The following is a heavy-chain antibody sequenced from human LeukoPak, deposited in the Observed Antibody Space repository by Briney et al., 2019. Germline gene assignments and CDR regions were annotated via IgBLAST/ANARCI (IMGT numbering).Heavy chain of an antibody. J-gene: IGHJ3*02. CDR2: ISGSGGNT. D-gene: IGHD3-10*01. Sequence: GGSLRLSCAASGFTFNSHAMSWVRQAPGRGLEWVSAISGSGGNTYYADSVEGRFTISRDNSKNTLYLQMDRLRVEDSAVYYCAKALAPHYYGSGSLDAFDIWGQGTMVTVSS. CDR1: GFTFNSHA. V-gene: IGHV3-23*01. CDR3: AKALAPHYYGSGSLDAFDI.